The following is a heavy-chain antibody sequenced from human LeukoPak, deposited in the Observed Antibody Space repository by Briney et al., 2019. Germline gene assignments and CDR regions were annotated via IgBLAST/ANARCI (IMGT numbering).Heavy chain of an antibody. CDR2: IRYDGSNK. CDR3: AKDPTHYRVWDYYETIGLSY. D-gene: IGHD3-22*01. J-gene: IGHJ4*02. Sequence: GGSLRLSCAASGFTSSSYGMHWVRQAPGKGLEWVTFIRYDGSNKYYADSVKGRFTISRDNSKNTLNLHMNSLRAEDTAVYYCAKDPTHYRVWDYYETIGLSYWGQGTLVTVSS. V-gene: IGHV3-30*02. CDR1: GFTSSSYG.